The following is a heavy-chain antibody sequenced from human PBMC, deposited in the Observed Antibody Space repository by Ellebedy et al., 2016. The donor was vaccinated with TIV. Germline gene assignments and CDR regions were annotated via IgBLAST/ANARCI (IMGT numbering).Heavy chain of an antibody. D-gene: IGHD3-3*01. CDR2: IKQDGSEK. J-gene: IGHJ4*02. Sequence: GGSLRLXXAASGFTFSSSWMRWVRQAPGKGLEWVANIKQDGSEKYYVDSVKGRFTISRDNAKNSLYLQMNSLRAEDTAVYYCARDVFWSGLYYFDYWGQGTLFTVSS. CDR3: ARDVFWSGLYYFDY. CDR1: GFTFSSSW. V-gene: IGHV3-7*01.